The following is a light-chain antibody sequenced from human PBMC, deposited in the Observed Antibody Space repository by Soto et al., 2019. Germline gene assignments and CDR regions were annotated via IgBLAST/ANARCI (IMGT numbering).Light chain of an antibody. CDR3: QQYGSSLTWT. J-gene: IGKJ1*01. V-gene: IGKV3-20*01. CDR1: QSVSSSY. Sequence: EIVLTQSPGTLSWSPGERATLSCRASQSVSSSYLAWYQQKPGQAPRLLIYGASSRATGIPDRFSGSGSGTDFTLTISRLEPEDFAVYYCQQYGSSLTWTFGQGTKVEIK. CDR2: GAS.